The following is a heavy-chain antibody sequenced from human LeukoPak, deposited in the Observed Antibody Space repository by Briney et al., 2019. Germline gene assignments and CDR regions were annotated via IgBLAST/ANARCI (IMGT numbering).Heavy chain of an antibody. V-gene: IGHV4-30-4*01. CDR1: GGSISSGDYY. D-gene: IGHD2-21*02. CDR3: ARDRCGGDCPPGAFDI. Sequence: SETLSLTCTVSGGSISSGDYYWSWIRQPPGKGLEWIGYIYYSGSTYYNPSLKSRVTISVDTSKNQFSLKLSSVTAADTAVYYCARDRCGGDCPPGAFDIWGQGTMVTVSS. J-gene: IGHJ3*02. CDR2: IYYSGST.